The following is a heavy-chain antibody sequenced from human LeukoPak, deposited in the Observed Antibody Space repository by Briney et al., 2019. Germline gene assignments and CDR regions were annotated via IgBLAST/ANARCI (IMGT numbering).Heavy chain of an antibody. J-gene: IGHJ4*02. V-gene: IGHV4-31*03. CDR2: IYYSGST. CDR3: AIGETIDHGDPPGGY. CDR1: GGSISSGGYY. D-gene: IGHD4-17*01. Sequence: SETLSPTCTVSGGSISSGGYYWSWIRQHPGKGLEWIGYIYYSGSTYYNPSLKSRVTISVDTSKNQFSLKLSSVTAADTAVYYCAIGETIDHGDPPGGYWGQGTLVTVSS.